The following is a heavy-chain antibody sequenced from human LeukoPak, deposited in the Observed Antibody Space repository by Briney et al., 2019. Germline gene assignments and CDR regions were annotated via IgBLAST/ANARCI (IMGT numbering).Heavy chain of an antibody. CDR3: ALSSTSRGGDDY. V-gene: IGHV3-7*03. Sequence: GGSLRLSCAASGFTFSSYWMSWVRQAPGKGLEWVANIKQDESEKNYVDSVKGRFTITRDNAKNSLYLQMNSLRVEGMGIYYCALSSTSRGGDDYWGEGTLVSVSS. J-gene: IGHJ4*02. CDR2: IKQDESEK. D-gene: IGHD3-16*01. CDR1: GFTFSSYW.